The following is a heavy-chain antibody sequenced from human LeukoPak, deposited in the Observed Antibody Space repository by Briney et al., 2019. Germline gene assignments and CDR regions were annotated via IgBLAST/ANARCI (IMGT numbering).Heavy chain of an antibody. Sequence: SETLSLTCAVYGGSFSGYYWSWIRQPPGKGREWSGEINHSGSTNYNPSPKSRVTISVDTSKTQFSLKLSSVTAADTAVYYCARAGYYDSSGYQGIDYWGQGTLVTVSS. D-gene: IGHD3-22*01. CDR1: GGSFSGYY. CDR3: ARAGYYDSSGYQGIDY. CDR2: INHSGST. V-gene: IGHV4-34*01. J-gene: IGHJ4*02.